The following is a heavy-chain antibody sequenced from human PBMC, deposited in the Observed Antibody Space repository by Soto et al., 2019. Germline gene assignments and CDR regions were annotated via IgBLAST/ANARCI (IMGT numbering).Heavy chain of an antibody. J-gene: IGHJ4*02. CDR2: TYYRSKWYN. CDR3: AKAPTYDFWSGYYTY. CDR1: GDSVSGNSAA. Sequence: PSQTLSLTCAISGDSVSGNSAAWNWIRQSPSRGLEWLGRTYYRSKWYNDYAVSVKSRITVTPDTSKNQFSLHLNSVTPEDTAVYYCAKAPTYDFWSGYYTYWGQGTLVTVSS. V-gene: IGHV6-1*01. D-gene: IGHD3-3*01.